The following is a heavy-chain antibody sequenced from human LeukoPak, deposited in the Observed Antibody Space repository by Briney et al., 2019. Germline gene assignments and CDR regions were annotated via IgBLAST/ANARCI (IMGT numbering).Heavy chain of an antibody. D-gene: IGHD3-22*01. Sequence: PSETLSLTCTVSGVSISRNYWSWIRQPPGKGLELIGHIYTSRTTNYTPSLTSRLIMSVDTSNNHVSLKLSSVTAADTAVYFCASINDYYYDSAGFWGEGTLVTVSS. V-gene: IGHV4-4*07. CDR3: ASINDYYYDSAGF. CDR1: GVSISRNY. J-gene: IGHJ4*02. CDR2: IYTSRTT.